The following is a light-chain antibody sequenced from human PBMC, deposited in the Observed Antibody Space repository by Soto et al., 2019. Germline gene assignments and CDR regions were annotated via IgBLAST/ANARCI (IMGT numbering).Light chain of an antibody. CDR3: RSYTSSSTPV. Sequence: QSVLTQPASVSGSPGQSSTISCTGTSSDVGGYNYVSWYQQHPGKAPKLMIYDVSNRPSGVSNRFSGSKSGNTASLTISGLQAEDEADYYCRSYTSSSTPVFGGGTKLTVL. V-gene: IGLV2-14*01. CDR1: SSDVGGYNY. CDR2: DVS. J-gene: IGLJ2*01.